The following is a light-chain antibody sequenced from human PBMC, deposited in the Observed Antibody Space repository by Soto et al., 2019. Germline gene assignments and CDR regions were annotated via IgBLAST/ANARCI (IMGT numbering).Light chain of an antibody. J-gene: IGLJ3*02. CDR3: SAWDDSLDAWV. CDR2: SSN. V-gene: IGLV1-44*01. Sequence: QSVLTQPPSASGTPGQRVTISCSGSSSNIGRYSATWYQQLPGTAPRLLIFSSNQRPSDVPARFSGSKSGSSASLAISGLPSGDEADYFCSAWDDSLDAWVFGGGTKLTVL. CDR1: SSNIGRYS.